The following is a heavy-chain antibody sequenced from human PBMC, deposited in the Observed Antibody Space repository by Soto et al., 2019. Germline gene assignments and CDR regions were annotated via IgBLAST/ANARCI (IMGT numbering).Heavy chain of an antibody. Sequence: SETLSLTCTVSGGSISSYYWSWIRQPPGKGLEWIGYIYDSGSTNYNPSLKSRVTISVDTSKNQFSLKLSSVTAADTVVYYCARLTDCGGDCPLFDYWGQGTLVTVSS. CDR2: IYDSGST. CDR3: ARLTDCGGDCPLFDY. CDR1: GGSISSYY. V-gene: IGHV4-59*01. D-gene: IGHD2-21*02. J-gene: IGHJ4*02.